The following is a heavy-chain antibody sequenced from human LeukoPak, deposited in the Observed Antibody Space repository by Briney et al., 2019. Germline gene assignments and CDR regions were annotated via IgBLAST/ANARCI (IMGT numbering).Heavy chain of an antibody. Sequence: SVKVSCKASGYAFTDYYHHWVRQAPGQGLEWMGWIIPIFGTANYAQKFQGRVTITTDESTSTAYMELSSLRSEDTAVYYCARDRGLAANWFDPWGQGTLVTVSS. CDR3: ARDRGLAANWFDP. CDR1: GYAFTDYY. D-gene: IGHD6-25*01. V-gene: IGHV1-69*05. CDR2: IIPIFGTA. J-gene: IGHJ5*02.